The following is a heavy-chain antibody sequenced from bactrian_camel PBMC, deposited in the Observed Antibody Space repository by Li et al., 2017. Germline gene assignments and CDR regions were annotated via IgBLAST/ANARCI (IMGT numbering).Heavy chain of an antibody. CDR1: GLTFGNYH. V-gene: IGHV3-2*01. J-gene: IGHJ6*01. Sequence: HVQLVESGGGLVQPGGSLTLSCAASGLTFGNYHINWVRQPPGKGLEWVSSIDSDGGTTYYADSVKGRFTISRDNAKNTVYLQIDSLKPEDTAIYYCATSDPDYYLESWLYDVLFAYWGQGTQVTVS. CDR2: IDSDGGTT. D-gene: IGHD2*01. CDR3: ATSDPDYYLESWLYDVLFAY.